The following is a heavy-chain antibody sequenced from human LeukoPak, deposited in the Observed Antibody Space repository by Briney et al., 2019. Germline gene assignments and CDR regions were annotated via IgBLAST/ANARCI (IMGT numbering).Heavy chain of an antibody. CDR3: ARKRSYYYDSSGYFDY. CDR1: GGTFSSYA. Sequence: SVKVSCKASGGTFSSYAISRVRQAPGQGLEWMGRIIPILGIANYAQKFQGRVTITADKSTSTAYMELSSLRSEDTAVYYCARKRSYYYDSSGYFDYWGQGTLVTVSS. J-gene: IGHJ4*02. V-gene: IGHV1-69*04. CDR2: IIPILGIA. D-gene: IGHD3-22*01.